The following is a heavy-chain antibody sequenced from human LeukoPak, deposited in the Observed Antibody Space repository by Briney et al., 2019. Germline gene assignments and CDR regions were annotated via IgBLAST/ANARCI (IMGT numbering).Heavy chain of an antibody. CDR1: GFTFSDYY. D-gene: IGHD3-22*01. CDR3: ARDGYYDSSGYGPP. CDR2: ISSSGSTI. J-gene: IGHJ5*02. Sequence: PGGSLRLSCAASGFTFSDYYMSWIRQAPGKGLEWVSYISSSGSTIDYADSVKGRFTNSRDNAKNSLYLQMNSLRAEDTAVYYCARDGYYDSSGYGPPWGQGTLVTVSS. V-gene: IGHV3-11*04.